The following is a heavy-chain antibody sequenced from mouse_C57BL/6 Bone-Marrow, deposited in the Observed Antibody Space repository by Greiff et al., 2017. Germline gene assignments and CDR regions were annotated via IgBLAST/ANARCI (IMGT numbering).Heavy chain of an antibody. V-gene: IGHV7-1*01. CDR3: ARDAGTGPCFAY. D-gene: IGHD3-3*01. J-gene: IGHJ3*01. CDR2: SRNKANDYTT. Sequence: EVKLVESGGGLVQSGRSLRLSCATSGFTFSDFYMEWVRQAPGKGLEWIAASRNKANDYTTEYSASVKGRFIVSRDTSQSILYLQMTALRAEDTAIYYCARDAGTGPCFAYWGQETLVPVSA. CDR1: GFTFSDFY.